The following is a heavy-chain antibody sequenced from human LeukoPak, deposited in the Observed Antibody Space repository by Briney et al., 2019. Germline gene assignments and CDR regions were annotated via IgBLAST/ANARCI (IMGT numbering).Heavy chain of an antibody. Sequence: GGSLRLSCTASGFTFSNYAMSWVRQAPGKGLEWVSTISGSDGSTYYADSVKGRFTISRDNSKNTLYLQMNSLRVEDTAIYYCSKGRGYCTGGSCYFDYWGQGTLVTVSS. J-gene: IGHJ4*02. CDR1: GFTFSNYA. D-gene: IGHD2-15*01. V-gene: IGHV3-23*01. CDR3: SKGRGYCTGGSCYFDY. CDR2: ISGSDGST.